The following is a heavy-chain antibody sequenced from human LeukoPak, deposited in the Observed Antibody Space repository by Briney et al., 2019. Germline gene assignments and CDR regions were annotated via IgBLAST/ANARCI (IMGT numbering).Heavy chain of an antibody. J-gene: IGHJ4*02. D-gene: IGHD2-15*01. CDR1: GGSFSGYY. CDR2: INHIGST. CDR3: ARGRDVVVVAYYFDY. Sequence: SETLSLTCAVYGGSFSGYYWSWIRQPPGQGLEWIGEINHIGSTNYNPSLKSRVNISVHTSKNQFYLQLSSVTAADTAVYYCARGRDVVVVAYYFDYWGQGTLVTVSS. V-gene: IGHV4-34*01.